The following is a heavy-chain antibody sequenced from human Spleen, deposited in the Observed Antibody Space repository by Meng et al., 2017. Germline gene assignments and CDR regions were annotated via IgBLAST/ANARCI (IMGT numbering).Heavy chain of an antibody. V-gene: IGHV5-51*01. J-gene: IGHJ6*02. Sequence: GESLKISCWGSGYSFNNYWIVWVRQMPGKGLEWMGIIYPGDSETRYSPSFQGQVTFSADKSINTAYLQWSSLKASDSAMYYCARRPYYDNYGMDVWGQGTTVTVSS. CDR3: ARRPYYDNYGMDV. CDR1: GYSFNNYW. CDR2: IYPGDSET.